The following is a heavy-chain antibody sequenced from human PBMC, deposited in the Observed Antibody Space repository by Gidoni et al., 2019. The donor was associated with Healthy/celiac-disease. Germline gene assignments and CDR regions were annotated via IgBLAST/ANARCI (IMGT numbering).Heavy chain of an antibody. J-gene: IGHJ3*02. CDR2: IIPIFGTA. Sequence: QVQLVQSAAEVKKPGSSVKVSCKASGGPFSSYAISWVRQAPGQGIDWVGGIIPIFGTANYAQKFQGRVTITADESTSTAYMELSSLRSEDTAVYYCALGGVVTEIWGQGTMVTVSS. CDR1: GGPFSSYA. V-gene: IGHV1-69*01. CDR3: ALGGVVTEI. D-gene: IGHD2-21*02.